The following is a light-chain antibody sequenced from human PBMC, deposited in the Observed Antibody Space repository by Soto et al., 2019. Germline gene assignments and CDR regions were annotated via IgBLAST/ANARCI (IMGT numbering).Light chain of an antibody. V-gene: IGLV1-51*01. Sequence: QSVLTQPPSVSAAPGQTVTISCSGSSSNIGNNYVSWYQQLPGTAPKLLIYDNNKRPSGIPDRFSGSKSGTSATLGITGLEAGDEADYYCGTWDSSLSAGVFGGGTK. J-gene: IGLJ2*01. CDR3: GTWDSSLSAGV. CDR1: SSNIGNNY. CDR2: DNN.